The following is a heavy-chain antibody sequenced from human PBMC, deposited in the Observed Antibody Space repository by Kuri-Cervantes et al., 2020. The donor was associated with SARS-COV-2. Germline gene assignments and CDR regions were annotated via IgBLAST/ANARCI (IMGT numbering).Heavy chain of an antibody. V-gene: IGHV4-61*10. CDR2: IYYSGST. J-gene: IGHJ4*02. D-gene: IGHD3-3*01. Sequence: SETLSLTCAVSGVSVTGGTYYWAWIRQPAGKGLEWIGYIYYSGSTNYNPSLKSRVTISVDTSKNQFSLKLSSVTAADTAVYYCASGYDFWTDYWGQGTLVTVSS. CDR3: ASGYDFWTDY. CDR1: GVSVTGGTYY.